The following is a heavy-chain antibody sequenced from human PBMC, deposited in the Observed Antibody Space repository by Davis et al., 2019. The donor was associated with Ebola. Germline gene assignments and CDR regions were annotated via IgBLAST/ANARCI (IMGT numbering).Heavy chain of an antibody. D-gene: IGHD6-13*01. CDR3: ARLPLAAAGTLFDY. CDR2: IYYSGST. CDR1: GGSISSYY. J-gene: IGHJ4*02. V-gene: IGHV4-59*08. Sequence: ESLKISCTVSGGSISSYYWSWIRQPPGKGLEWIGYIYYSGSTNYNPSLKSRVTISVDTSKNQFSLKLSSVTAADTAVYYCARLPLAAAGTLFDYWGQGTLVTVSS.